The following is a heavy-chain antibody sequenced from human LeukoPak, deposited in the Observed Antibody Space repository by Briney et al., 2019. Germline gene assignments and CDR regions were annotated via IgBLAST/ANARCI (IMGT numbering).Heavy chain of an antibody. Sequence: PSETLSLTCTVSGYSISSGYYWGWIRQPPGKGLEWIGSIYHSGSTYYNPSLKSRVTISVDTSKNQFSLKLSSVTAADTAVYYCARDFATGYYYMDVWGKGTTVTVSS. D-gene: IGHD2-15*01. CDR2: IYHSGST. V-gene: IGHV4-38-2*02. CDR3: ARDFATGYYYMDV. J-gene: IGHJ6*03. CDR1: GYSISSGYY.